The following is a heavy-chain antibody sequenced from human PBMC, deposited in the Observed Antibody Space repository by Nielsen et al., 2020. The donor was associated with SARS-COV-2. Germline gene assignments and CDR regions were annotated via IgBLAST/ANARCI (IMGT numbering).Heavy chain of an antibody. CDR1: GFTFDDYA. CDR2: ISWNSGSI. Sequence: SLKISCAASGFTFDDYAMHWVRQAPGKGLEWVSSISWNSGSIGYADSVKGRFTISRDNAKNSLYLQMNSLRAEDTALYYCAKADAFDIWGQGTMVTVSS. J-gene: IGHJ3*02. CDR3: AKADAFDI. V-gene: IGHV3-9*01.